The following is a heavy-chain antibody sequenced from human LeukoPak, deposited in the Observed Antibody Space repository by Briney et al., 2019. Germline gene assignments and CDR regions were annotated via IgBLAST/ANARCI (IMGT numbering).Heavy chain of an antibody. J-gene: IGHJ6*02. CDR3: AGRYGSGSYYNLHYYGMDV. D-gene: IGHD3-10*01. CDR1: GGSISSYY. Sequence: PSETLSLTCTVSGGSISSYYWSWIRQPPGKGLEWIGYIYYSGSTNYNPSLKSRVTISVDTSKYQFSLKLSSVTAADTAVYYCAGRYGSGSYYNLHYYGMDVWGQGTTVTVSS. CDR2: IYYSGST. V-gene: IGHV4-59*01.